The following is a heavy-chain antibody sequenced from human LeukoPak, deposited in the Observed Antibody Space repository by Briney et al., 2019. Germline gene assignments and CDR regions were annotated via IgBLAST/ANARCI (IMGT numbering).Heavy chain of an antibody. CDR1: GFTVSSNY. V-gene: IGHV3-53*01. D-gene: IGHD5/OR15-5a*01. CDR2: IYSAGIT. CDR3: ARDPTQYLRYGHFDY. J-gene: IGHJ4*02. Sequence: GGSLRLSCAASGFTVSSNYMSWVRQAPGKGLEWVSVIYSAGITYYADSVTGRFTISRDNSKNTVFLQMNSLSDEDTAVCYCARDPTQYLRYGHFDYWGQGTLVTVSS.